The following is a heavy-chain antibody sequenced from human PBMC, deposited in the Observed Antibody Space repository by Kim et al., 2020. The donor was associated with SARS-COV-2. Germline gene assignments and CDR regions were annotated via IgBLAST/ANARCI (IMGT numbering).Heavy chain of an antibody. CDR3: ASPAVAGYPLDY. J-gene: IGHJ4*02. Sequence: SETLSLTCTVSGGSISSSSYYWGWIRQPPGKGLEWIGSIYYSGSTYYNPSFKSRVTISVDTSKNQFSLKLSSVTAADTAVYYCASPAVAGYPLDYWGQGTLVTVSS. CDR1: GGSISSSSYY. V-gene: IGHV4-39*01. CDR2: IYYSGST. D-gene: IGHD6-19*01.